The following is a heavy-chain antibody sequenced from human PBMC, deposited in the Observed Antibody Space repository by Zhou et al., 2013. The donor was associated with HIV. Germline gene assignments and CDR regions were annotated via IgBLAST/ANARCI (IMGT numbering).Heavy chain of an antibody. J-gene: IGHJ6*02. V-gene: IGHV1-69*05. CDR3: AREENDTDGYPGDV. D-gene: IGHD3-22*01. CDR2: IIPIFGTA. CDR1: GGTFSSYA. Sequence: QVQLVQSGAEVKKPGSSVKVSCKASGGTFSSYAISWVRQAPGQGLEWMGGIIPIFGTANYAQKFQGRVTITTDESTRTAYMELRSLEFEDTASYYCAREENDTDGYPGDVWGQGTTVIVS.